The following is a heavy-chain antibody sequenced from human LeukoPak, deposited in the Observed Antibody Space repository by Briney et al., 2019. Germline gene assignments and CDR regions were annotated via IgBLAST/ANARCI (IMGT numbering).Heavy chain of an antibody. Sequence: PGGSLRLSCAASGFTFSSYSMNWVRQAPGKGLEWVSYISSSSSTIYYADSVKGRFTISRDNAKNSLYLQMNSLRAEDTAVYFCARDSVHGYYDSSGYSTLFDYWGQGTLVTVSS. V-gene: IGHV3-48*01. J-gene: IGHJ4*02. CDR1: GFTFSSYS. CDR3: ARDSVHGYYDSSGYSTLFDY. CDR2: ISSSSSTI. D-gene: IGHD3-22*01.